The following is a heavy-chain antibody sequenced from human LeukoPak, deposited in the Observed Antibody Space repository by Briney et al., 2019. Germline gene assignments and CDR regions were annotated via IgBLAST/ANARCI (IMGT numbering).Heavy chain of an antibody. CDR3: ARRYQLLYLSWFDP. Sequence: PSETLSLTCTGSSGSISSYYWSWIRQPAGKGLEWIGRIYSSGSTNYNPSLKSRVTISVDTSKNQFSLKLSSVTAADTAVYYCARRYQLLYLSWFDPWGQGTLVTVSS. CDR1: SGSISSYY. D-gene: IGHD2-2*02. J-gene: IGHJ5*02. V-gene: IGHV4-4*07. CDR2: IYSSGST.